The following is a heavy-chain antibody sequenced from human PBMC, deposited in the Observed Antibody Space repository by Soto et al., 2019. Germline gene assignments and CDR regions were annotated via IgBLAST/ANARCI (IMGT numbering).Heavy chain of an antibody. J-gene: IGHJ6*02. V-gene: IGHV3-30-3*01. Sequence: QVQLVESGGGVVQPGRYLRLSCAASGFTFSSYAMHWVRQAPGKGLEWVAVISYDGSNKYYADSVKGRFTISRDNSKNTLYLQMNSLRAEDTAVYYCARDSWQWCSGGSCPYGMDVWGQGTTVTVSS. D-gene: IGHD2-15*01. CDR1: GFTFSSYA. CDR3: ARDSWQWCSGGSCPYGMDV. CDR2: ISYDGSNK.